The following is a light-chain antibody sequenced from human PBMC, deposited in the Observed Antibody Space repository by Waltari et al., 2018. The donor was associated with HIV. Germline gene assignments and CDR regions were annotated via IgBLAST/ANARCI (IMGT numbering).Light chain of an antibody. J-gene: IGLJ2*01. CDR2: DFI. CDR3: TSYTSTTTVV. Sequence: QSVLTQPASVSGSPGQSITISCTGTNDDIGSYVYVSWYQQHQGKAPKLLMYDFISRPSGVSDRFSGSKSGHTASLTISGIQTEDDAHYYCTSYTSTTTVVFGGGTKLTVL. V-gene: IGLV2-14*03. CDR1: NDDIGSYVY.